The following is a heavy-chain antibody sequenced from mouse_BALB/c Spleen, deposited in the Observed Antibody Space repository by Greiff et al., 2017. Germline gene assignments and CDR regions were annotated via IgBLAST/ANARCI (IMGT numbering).Heavy chain of an antibody. V-gene: IGHV1S135*01. CDR1: GYSFTGYF. Sequence: VQLQQSGPELVKPGASVKISCKASGYSFTGYFMNWVMQSHGKSLEWIGRINPYNGGTSYNQKFKGKATLTVDKSSSTAFMHLNSLTSEDSAVYYCGGLRQGYAMDYWGQGTSVTVSS. CDR3: GGLRQGYAMDY. D-gene: IGHD2-4*01. J-gene: IGHJ4*01. CDR2: INPYNGGT.